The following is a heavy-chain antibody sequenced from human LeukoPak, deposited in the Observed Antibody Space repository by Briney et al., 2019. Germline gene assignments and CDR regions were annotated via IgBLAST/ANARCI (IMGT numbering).Heavy chain of an antibody. Sequence: AGGSLRLSCATSGFTFSNHAMHWVRQASGKDLEWVSAIGTAGDTFYPGSVKGRFTISRENAKNSLSLQMNSLRAEDTAVYYCVRQQTPHGNFDYWGQGTLVTVSS. J-gene: IGHJ4*02. CDR3: VRQQTPHGNFDY. CDR2: IGTAGDT. V-gene: IGHV3-13*01. D-gene: IGHD1-26*01. CDR1: GFTFSNHA.